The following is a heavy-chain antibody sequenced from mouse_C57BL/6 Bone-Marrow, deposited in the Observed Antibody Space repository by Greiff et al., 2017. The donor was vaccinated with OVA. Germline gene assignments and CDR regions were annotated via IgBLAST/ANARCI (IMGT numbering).Heavy chain of an antibody. CDR3: TRGYSNYYAMDY. CDR1: GYTFTDYE. V-gene: IGHV1-15*01. D-gene: IGHD2-5*01. Sequence: QVQLQQSGAELVRPGASVTLSCKASGYTFTDYEMPWVKQTPVHGLEWIGAIDPATGGTAYNQKFKGKAILTADTSSSTAYLELRSLTSEDSAVYDCTRGYSNYYAMDYWGQGTAVTLSS. J-gene: IGHJ4*01. CDR2: IDPATGGT.